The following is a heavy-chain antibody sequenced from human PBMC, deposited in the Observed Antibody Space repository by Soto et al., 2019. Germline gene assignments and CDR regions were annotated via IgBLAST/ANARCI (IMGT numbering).Heavy chain of an antibody. D-gene: IGHD5-12*01. CDR2: INHSGST. CDR3: ATEMATPTAI. Sequence: PSETLSLTCAVYGGSFSGYYWSWIRQPPGKGPEWIGEINHSGSTNYNPSLKSRVTISVDTSKNQFSLKLSSVTAADTAVYYCATEMATPTAIWGQGTMVTVSS. J-gene: IGHJ3*02. V-gene: IGHV4-34*01. CDR1: GGSFSGYY.